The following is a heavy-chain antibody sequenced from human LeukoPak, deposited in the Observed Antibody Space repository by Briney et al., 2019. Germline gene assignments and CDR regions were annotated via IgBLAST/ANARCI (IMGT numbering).Heavy chain of an antibody. D-gene: IGHD6-13*01. CDR3: AKDHSSSWYTALRGMDV. V-gene: IGHV3-30*18. J-gene: IGHJ6*02. CDR1: GFTFSSYG. Sequence: PGRSLRLSCAASGFTFSSYGMHWVRQAPGKGLEWVAVISYDGSNKYYADSVKGRFTISRDNSKNTLYLQMNSLRAEDTAVYYCAKDHSSSWYTALRGMDVWGQGTTVTVPS. CDR2: ISYDGSNK.